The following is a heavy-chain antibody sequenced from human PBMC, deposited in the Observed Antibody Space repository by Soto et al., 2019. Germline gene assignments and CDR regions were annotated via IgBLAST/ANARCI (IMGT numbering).Heavy chain of an antibody. Sequence: LRNWRRGVGGSSTGYGGGWVIQMPGKGLEWMGIIYPGDSDTRYSPSFQGQVTISADKSISTAYLQRSSLKASDTAMYYCARQGYGNAFDIWGQGTMVTVSS. D-gene: IGHD4-4*01. J-gene: IGHJ3*02. V-gene: IGHV5-51*01. CDR3: ARQGYGNAFDI. CDR1: GGSSTGYG. CDR2: IYPGDSDT.